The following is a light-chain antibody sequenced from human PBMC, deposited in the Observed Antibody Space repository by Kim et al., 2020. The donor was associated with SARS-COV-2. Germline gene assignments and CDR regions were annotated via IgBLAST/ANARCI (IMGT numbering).Light chain of an antibody. V-gene: IGLV3-21*04. CDR1: NIGSYS. Sequence: SYELTQPPSVSVPPGETARMTCGGNNIGSYSVHWYQQKPGHAPVPVISFDSDRPSGIPERFSGSNSRNTATLTISRVEVEDEADYYCQLWDTSGAYGVFGGGTQLTVL. J-gene: IGLJ3*02. CDR2: FDS. CDR3: QLWDTSGAYGV.